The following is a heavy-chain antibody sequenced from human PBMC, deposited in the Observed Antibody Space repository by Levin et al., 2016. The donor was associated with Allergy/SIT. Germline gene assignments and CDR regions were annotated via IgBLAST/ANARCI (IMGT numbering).Heavy chain of an antibody. V-gene: IGHV4-59*13. D-gene: IGHD1-26*01. CDR2: MSNSGST. Sequence: SETLSLTCTVSGASISSYYFNWIRQPPGKGLEWIGYMSNSGSTNYSPSLKSRVTISVDTSKNQLSLKLTSVTAADTAVYYCARDGLSGNFYTYSMDVWGQGTTVTVSS. J-gene: IGHJ6*02. CDR1: GASISSYY. CDR3: ARDGLSGNFYTYSMDV.